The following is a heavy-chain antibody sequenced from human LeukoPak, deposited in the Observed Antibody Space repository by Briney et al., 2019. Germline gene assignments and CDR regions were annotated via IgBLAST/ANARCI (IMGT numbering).Heavy chain of an antibody. CDR3: ARDGIAVAGIRPNWYFDL. D-gene: IGHD6-19*01. CDR2: IIPIFGTA. J-gene: IGHJ2*01. CDR1: GGTFSSYA. V-gene: IGHV1-69*13. Sequence: GASVKVSCKASGGTFSSYAISWVRQAPGQGLEWMGGIIPIFGTANYAQKFQGRVTITADESTSTAYMELSSLRSEDTAVYYCARDGIAVAGIRPNWYFDLWGRGTLVTVSS.